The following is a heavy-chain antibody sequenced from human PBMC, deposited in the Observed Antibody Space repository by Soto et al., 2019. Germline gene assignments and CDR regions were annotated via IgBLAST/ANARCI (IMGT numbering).Heavy chain of an antibody. J-gene: IGHJ5*02. Sequence: GGSLRLSCAASGFTFSNYAMGWVRQAPGKGLEWVSAISGSGTRTYYADSVKGRFTISRDNSKNTLYLQMNSLRAEDTAVYYWAKDRGGAPIFGVVNNWFDPWGQGTLVTVSS. CDR3: AKDRGGAPIFGVVNNWFDP. CDR2: ISGSGTRT. D-gene: IGHD3-3*01. CDR1: GFTFSNYA. V-gene: IGHV3-23*01.